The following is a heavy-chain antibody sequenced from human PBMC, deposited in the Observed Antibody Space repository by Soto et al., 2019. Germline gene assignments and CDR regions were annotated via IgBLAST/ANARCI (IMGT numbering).Heavy chain of an antibody. CDR3: AKDMLSSSSVAFDY. CDR2: ISWDGGST. V-gene: IGHV3-43*01. J-gene: IGHJ4*02. CDR1: GFTFDDYT. D-gene: IGHD6-6*01. Sequence: EVQLVESGGVVVQPGGSLRLSCAASGFTFDDYTMHWVRQAPGKGLEWVSLISWDGGSTYYADSVKGRFTISRDNSKNSLYLQMNSLRTEDTALYYWAKDMLSSSSVAFDYWGQGTLVTVSS.